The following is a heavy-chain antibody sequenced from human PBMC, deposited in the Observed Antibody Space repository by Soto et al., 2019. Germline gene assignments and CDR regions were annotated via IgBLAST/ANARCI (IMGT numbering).Heavy chain of an antibody. Sequence: EVHLVESGGGLVQPGGSLRLSCAASGFTFSSYSLNWVRQAPGKGLEWVSYITSSGTTVYYADSVRGRFTISRDNAKNSLYLQMNSLRDDDPAVYYCARGSSNWAYYFDFWGQGTLVTVSP. CDR1: GFTFSSYS. D-gene: IGHD6-13*01. CDR3: ARGSSNWAYYFDF. CDR2: ITSSGTTV. J-gene: IGHJ4*02. V-gene: IGHV3-48*02.